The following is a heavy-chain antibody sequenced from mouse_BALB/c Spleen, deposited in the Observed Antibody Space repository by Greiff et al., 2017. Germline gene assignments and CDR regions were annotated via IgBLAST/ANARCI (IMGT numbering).Heavy chain of an antibody. Sequence: EVKLVESGGGLVKPGGSLKLSCAASGFTFSSYTMSWVRQTPEKRLEWVATISSGGSYTYYPDSVKGRFTISRDNAKNTLYLQMSSLKSEDTAMYYCTREGGYDYDGGAYWGQGTLVTVSA. CDR2: ISSGGSYT. CDR3: TREGGYDYDGGAY. CDR1: GFTFSSYT. J-gene: IGHJ3*01. D-gene: IGHD2-4*01. V-gene: IGHV5-6-4*01.